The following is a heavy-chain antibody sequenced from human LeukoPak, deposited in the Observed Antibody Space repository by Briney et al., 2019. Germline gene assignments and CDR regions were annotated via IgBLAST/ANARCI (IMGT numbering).Heavy chain of an antibody. V-gene: IGHV1-18*04. CDR1: AYTFMSYG. CDR2: ISAYNGNT. J-gene: IGHJ4*02. CDR3: ARENSGYYVAYFDY. Sequence: AASVTVSCKASAYTFMSYGISWVRQAPGQGLEWMGWISAYNGNTNYAQKLQDRVTMTTDTSTSTAYMELRSLRSDDTAVYYCARENSGYYVAYFDYWGQGTLVTVSS. D-gene: IGHD5-12*01.